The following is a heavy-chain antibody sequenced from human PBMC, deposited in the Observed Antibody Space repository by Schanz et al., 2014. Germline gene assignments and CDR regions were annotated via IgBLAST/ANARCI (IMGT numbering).Heavy chain of an antibody. CDR1: GYTFTSHG. CDR3: ASSGAGYSSSWDFDY. Sequence: QVQLVQSGDEVKKPGASVKVSCKASGYTFTSHGISWVRQAPGQGLEWMGWITAYNGNTNYAQKLQGRVTITADKSTFTAYMDVSSLRSEDTAVYYCASSGAGYSSSWDFDYWGQGTLVTVSS. CDR2: ITAYNGNT. D-gene: IGHD6-13*01. V-gene: IGHV1-18*01. J-gene: IGHJ4*02.